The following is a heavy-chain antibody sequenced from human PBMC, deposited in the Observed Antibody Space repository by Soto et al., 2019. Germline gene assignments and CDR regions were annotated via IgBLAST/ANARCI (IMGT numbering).Heavy chain of an antibody. CDR2: INHSGST. V-gene: IGHV4-39*07. J-gene: IGHJ4*02. CDR3: ARYSGSYWHYLDF. D-gene: IGHD1-26*01. Sequence: KTSETLSLTCSVSDVSISSGYYYWSWIRQTPGKGLEWIGEINHSGSTNYNPSFRGHVTISADTSVSTAYLQWRSLEATDSAIYYCARYSGSYWHYLDFWGQGTLVTVSS. CDR1: DVSISSGYYY.